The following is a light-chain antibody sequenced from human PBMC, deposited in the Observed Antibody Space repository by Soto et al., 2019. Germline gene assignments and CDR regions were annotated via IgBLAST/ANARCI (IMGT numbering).Light chain of an antibody. CDR3: QQRLYWYS. J-gene: IGKJ2*03. V-gene: IGKV3-11*01. Sequence: EIVLTQSPATLSLSPGERATLSCRASQSISIYLAWYQQRPGQAPRLLLYETSNRATGIPARFSGSGSGTDFTLTISSLEPEDSAGYYCQQRLYWYSIGQGTKLEIK. CDR1: QSISIY. CDR2: ETS.